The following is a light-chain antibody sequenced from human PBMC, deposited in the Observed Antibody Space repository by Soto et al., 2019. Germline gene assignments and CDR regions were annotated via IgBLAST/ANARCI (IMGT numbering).Light chain of an antibody. CDR2: LNRDGSH. CDR3: QTWGTGIVI. J-gene: IGLJ2*01. V-gene: IGLV4-69*01. CDR1: SGHSNYA. Sequence: QLVLTQSPSASASLGATVKLTCTLSSGHSNYAIAWHQQQPEKGPRYLMKLNRDGSHSQGDGIPNRFSGSSSGAERYLTISSLQSEDEGDYYWQTWGTGIVIFGGGTKLTVL.